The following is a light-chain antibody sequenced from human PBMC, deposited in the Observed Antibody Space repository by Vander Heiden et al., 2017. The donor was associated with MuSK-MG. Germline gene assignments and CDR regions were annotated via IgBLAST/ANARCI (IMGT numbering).Light chain of an antibody. CDR3: QVWASDTDHSAI. Sequence: SYVLTQPPSVSVAPGQTASITCGGNNIGSKSVHWYQQKSGQAPLLVVHADSNRPSGIPERLSGSNSGNTATLTISRVEAGDEADYYCQVWASDTDHSAIFGGGTRLTVL. J-gene: IGLJ2*01. CDR2: ADS. V-gene: IGLV3-21*02. CDR1: NIGSKS.